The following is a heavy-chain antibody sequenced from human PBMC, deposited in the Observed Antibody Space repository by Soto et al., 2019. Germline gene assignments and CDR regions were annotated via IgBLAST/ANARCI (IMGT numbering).Heavy chain of an antibody. V-gene: IGHV4-59*08. J-gene: IGHJ2*01. CDR2: IYYSGST. Sequence: QVQLQESGPGLVKPSETLSLTCTVSGGSISSYYWSWIRQPPGKGLEWIGYIYYSGSTNYNPSLKSRVTISVATSKNQFSLKLSSVTAADTAVYYCARWGSSGWFGYFDLWGRGTLVTVSS. CDR3: ARWGSSGWFGYFDL. D-gene: IGHD6-19*01. CDR1: GGSISSYY.